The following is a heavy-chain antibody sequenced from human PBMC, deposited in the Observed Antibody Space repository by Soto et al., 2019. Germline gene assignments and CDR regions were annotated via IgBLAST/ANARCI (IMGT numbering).Heavy chain of an antibody. V-gene: IGHV4-34*01. D-gene: IGHD4-4*01. J-gene: IGHJ6*03. CDR3: ARGFSNYVYYYMDV. Sequence: SETLSLTCAVYGGSFSGYYWSWIRQPPGKGLEWIGEINHSGSTNYNPSLKSRVTISVDTSKNQFSLKLSSVTAADTAVYYCARGFSNYVYYYMDVWGKGTMVTVSS. CDR2: INHSGST. CDR1: GGSFSGYY.